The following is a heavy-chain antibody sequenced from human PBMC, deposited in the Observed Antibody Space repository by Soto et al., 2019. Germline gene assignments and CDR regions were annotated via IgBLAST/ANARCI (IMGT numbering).Heavy chain of an antibody. D-gene: IGHD3-10*01. Sequence: GGSLRLSCAASGFTFSAYNIYWVRQAPGKGLEWVSFISSTGTYLNYAASLKGRFTISRDNANSSVFLQMDNLSAEDTAVYYCARQLNFGELSLGFWGQGTLVTVSS. V-gene: IGHV3-21*01. J-gene: IGHJ4*02. CDR1: GFTFSAYN. CDR3: ARQLNFGELSLGF. CDR2: ISSTGTYL.